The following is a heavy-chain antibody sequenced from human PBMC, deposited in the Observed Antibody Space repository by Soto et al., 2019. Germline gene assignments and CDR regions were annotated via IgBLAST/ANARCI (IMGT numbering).Heavy chain of an antibody. CDR3: ARGGSYGGNSAGEIDY. J-gene: IGHJ4*02. CDR1: GFTVSSNY. CDR2: IYSGGST. V-gene: IGHV3-66*01. D-gene: IGHD4-17*01. Sequence: EVQLVESGGGLVQPGGSLRLSCAASGFTVSSNYMSWVRQAPGKGLEWVSVIYSGGSTYYADSVKGRFTISRDNSKNALILRMNSLRTEDTAVYYCARGGSYGGNSAGEIDYWGQGTLVTVSS.